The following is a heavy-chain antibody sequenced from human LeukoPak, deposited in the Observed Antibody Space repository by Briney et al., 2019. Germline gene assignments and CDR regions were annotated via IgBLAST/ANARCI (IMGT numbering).Heavy chain of an antibody. CDR2: INPSGGST. J-gene: IGHJ5*02. Sequence: ASVKVSCKASGYTFTSYYMHWVRQAPGQGLEWMGIINPSGGSTSYAQKFQGRVTMTRDMSTSTVYMELSSLRSEDTAVYYCARDGVGLNWLDPWGQGTLATVSS. D-gene: IGHD3-10*01. V-gene: IGHV1-46*01. CDR3: ARDGVGLNWLDP. CDR1: GYTFTSYY.